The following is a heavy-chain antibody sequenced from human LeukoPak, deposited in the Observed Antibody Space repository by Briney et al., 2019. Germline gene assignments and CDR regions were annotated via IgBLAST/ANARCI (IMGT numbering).Heavy chain of an antibody. Sequence: GGSLRLSCAASGFTFSSYSMNWVRQAPGKGLEWVSSISSSSSYIYYADSVKGRFTISRDNSKNTLYLQMNSLRAEDTAAYYCAKPFFDSKFHSQALGSGRGLAFDIWGKGTTVTVSS. CDR3: AKPFFDSKFHSQALGSGRGLAFDI. CDR2: ISSSSSYI. CDR1: GFTFSSYS. J-gene: IGHJ6*04. V-gene: IGHV3-21*04. D-gene: IGHD3-10*01.